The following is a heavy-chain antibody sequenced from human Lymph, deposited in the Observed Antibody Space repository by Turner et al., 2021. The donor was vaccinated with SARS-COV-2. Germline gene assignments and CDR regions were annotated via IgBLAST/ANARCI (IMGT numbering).Heavy chain of an antibody. Sequence: EVQLLESGGGLLQPGGSLRLSCAASGFPFSRYTMSWVRQAPGKGLEGVSAISGRGASTYYADSVKGRFTISRDNSKNTLYLQMNSLRVEDTAVYYCAKDGYDGIYCGGGSCYSGWFDPWGQGTLVTVSS. V-gene: IGHV3-23*01. D-gene: IGHD2-15*01. CDR2: ISGRGAST. CDR1: GFPFSRYT. J-gene: IGHJ5*02. CDR3: AKDGYDGIYCGGGSCYSGWFDP.